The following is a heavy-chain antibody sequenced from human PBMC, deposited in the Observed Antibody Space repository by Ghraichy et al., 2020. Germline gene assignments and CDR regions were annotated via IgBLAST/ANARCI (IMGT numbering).Heavy chain of an antibody. V-gene: IGHV4-61*01. Sequence: SETLSLTCTVSGGSVSSGSYYWSWIRQPPGKGLEWIGYIYYSGSTNYNPSLKSRVTISVDTSKNQFSLKLSSVTAADTAVYYCARGLRFLEWSLTGRWFDPWGQGTLVTVSS. CDR2: IYYSGST. CDR1: GGSVSSGSYY. D-gene: IGHD3-3*01. CDR3: ARGLRFLEWSLTGRWFDP. J-gene: IGHJ5*02.